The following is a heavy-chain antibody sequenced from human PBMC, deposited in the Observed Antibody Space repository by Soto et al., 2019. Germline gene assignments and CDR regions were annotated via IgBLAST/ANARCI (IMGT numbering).Heavy chain of an antibody. CDR2: VNPSGGSP. CDR3: AREENCSDGICYSAYFQR. D-gene: IGHD2-15*01. CDR1: GYIFTAYS. V-gene: IGHV1-46*01. J-gene: IGHJ1*01. Sequence: QVQLVQSGAEVKKPGASVKVSCKASGYIFTAYSMHWVRQAPGQGLEWMGVVNPSGGSPHYAQKFQGRITMSRDTATSTVCLDLSSLTSEDTAVYYCAREENCSDGICYSAYFQRWGQGTLVTVSS.